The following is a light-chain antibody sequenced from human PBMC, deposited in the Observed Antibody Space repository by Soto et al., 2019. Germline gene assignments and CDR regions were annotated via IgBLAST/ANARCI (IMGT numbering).Light chain of an antibody. V-gene: IGKV3-20*01. J-gene: IGKJ4*01. CDR2: DAS. Sequence: EIVLTQSPGTLSLSPGERATLSCRASQSVGSNKLAWYQQKRGQAPRFLMYDASTRATGIPDRFSGSGAGTVVNLTISRLGPEDFAVYYCQQYGSTPLTVGGGTKVEIK. CDR3: QQYGSTPLT. CDR1: QSVGSNK.